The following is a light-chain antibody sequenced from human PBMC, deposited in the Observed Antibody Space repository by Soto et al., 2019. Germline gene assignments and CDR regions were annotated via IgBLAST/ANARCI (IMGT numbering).Light chain of an antibody. CDR3: QQYNSYPLT. CDR2: DVS. CDR1: QSITTW. J-gene: IGKJ4*01. Sequence: DIQMTQSPSTVSAYAGDSVTITCRASQSITTWLAWYQQRPGKAPKLLIYDVSSLQSGVPSRFSGSGSGTDFTLTISSLQPEDFATYYCQQYNSYPLTFGGGTKVDIK. V-gene: IGKV1-5*01.